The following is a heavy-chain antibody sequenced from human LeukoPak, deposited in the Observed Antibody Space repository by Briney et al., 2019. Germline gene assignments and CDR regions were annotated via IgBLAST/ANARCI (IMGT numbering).Heavy chain of an antibody. D-gene: IGHD5-18*01. J-gene: IGHJ6*03. CDR2: IYRVGST. CDR1: GFTVSSNY. CDR3: AGRTAAQDYYMDV. V-gene: IGHV3-53*01. Sequence: GGSLRLSCAASGFTVSSNYMSWVRQAPGKGLEWVSVIYRVGSTDYADSVKGRFTISRDNSKNTLYLQMNSLRPEDTAVYYCAGRTAAQDYYMDVWGQGTTVTVSS.